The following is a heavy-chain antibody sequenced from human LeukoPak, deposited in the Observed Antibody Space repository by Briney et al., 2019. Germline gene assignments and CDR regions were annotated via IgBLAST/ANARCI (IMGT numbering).Heavy chain of an antibody. CDR3: ARDLTSLLYYMDV. Sequence: SQTLSLTCTVSGGSISSGDYYWSWIRQPSGKGLEWIGYIYYSGSTYYNPSLKSRVTISVDTSKNQFSLKLSSVTAADTAVYYCARDLTSLLYYMDVWGKGTTVTVSS. J-gene: IGHJ6*03. D-gene: IGHD1-26*01. V-gene: IGHV4-30-4*08. CDR2: IYYSGST. CDR1: GGSISSGDYY.